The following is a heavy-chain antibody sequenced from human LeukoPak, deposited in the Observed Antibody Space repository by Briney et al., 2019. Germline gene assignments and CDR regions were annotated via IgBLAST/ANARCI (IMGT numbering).Heavy chain of an antibody. J-gene: IGHJ3*02. V-gene: IGHV3-21*01. D-gene: IGHD3-10*01. CDR3: ACLWFGELLSPDAFDI. CDR1: GGSITSSSDF. CDR2: ISSSSSYI. Sequence: PSETLSLTCTVSGGSITSSSDFWGWIRQPPGKGLEWVSSISSSSSYIYYADSVKGRFTISRDNAKNSLYLQMNSLRAEDTAVYYCACLWFGELLSPDAFDIWGQGTMVTVSS.